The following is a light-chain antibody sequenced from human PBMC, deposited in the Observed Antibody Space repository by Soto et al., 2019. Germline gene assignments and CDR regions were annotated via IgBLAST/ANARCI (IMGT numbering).Light chain of an antibody. J-gene: IGLJ1*01. Sequence: QSVLPQPGSVSASPGQTITISCTGPSSDVGGYNYVSWYQQHPGKAPKLMVYDVIQRPSGVPDRFSGSQSGNTASLTISGLQAEDEADYSCNSFTGTYSSVFGTGTKVTGL. V-gene: IGLV2-11*01. CDR2: DVI. CDR1: SSDVGGYNY. CDR3: NSFTGTYSSV.